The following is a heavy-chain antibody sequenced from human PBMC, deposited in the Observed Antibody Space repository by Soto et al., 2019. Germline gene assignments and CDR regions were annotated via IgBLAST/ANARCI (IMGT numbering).Heavy chain of an antibody. D-gene: IGHD6-13*01. CDR3: AREAIASADAFDI. J-gene: IGHJ3*02. V-gene: IGHV3-7*01. CDR1: GLTFSSHW. Sequence: PGGSLRLSCAASGLTFSSHWMSWVRQAPGKGLEWVANIKQDGSEKYYVDSVKGRFTISRDNAKNSLYLQMNSLRAEDTAVYYCAREAIASADAFDIWGQGTMVTVSS. CDR2: IKQDGSEK.